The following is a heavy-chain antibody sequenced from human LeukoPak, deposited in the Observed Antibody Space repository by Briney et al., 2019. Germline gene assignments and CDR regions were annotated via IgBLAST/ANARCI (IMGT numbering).Heavy chain of an antibody. J-gene: IGHJ4*02. V-gene: IGHV4-59*01. CDR3: ARGTDYGDYALFDY. Sequence: PSETLSLTCTVSGGSISSYYWSWIRQPPGKGLEWIGYIYYSGSTNYNPSLKSRVTISVDTSKNQFSLKLSSVTAADTAVYYCARGTDYGDYALFDYWGQGTLVTVSS. CDR1: GGSISSYY. D-gene: IGHD4-17*01. CDR2: IYYSGST.